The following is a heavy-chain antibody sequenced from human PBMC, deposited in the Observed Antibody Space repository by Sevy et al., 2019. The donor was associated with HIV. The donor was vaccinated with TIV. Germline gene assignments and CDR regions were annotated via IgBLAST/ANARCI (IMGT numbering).Heavy chain of an antibody. CDR3: ARDGGCTSTSGLLYFDY. V-gene: IGHV3-21*01. CDR2: ISSSSTYI. Sequence: GGSLRLSCAASGFTFNNYYMNWVRQAPGKGLEWVSSISSSSTYIYYANSVKGRFTISRDNAKNSLYLQMNSLRAEDTAVYYCARDGGCTSTSGLLYFDYWGQGTLVTVSS. D-gene: IGHD2-2*01. CDR1: GFTFNNYY. J-gene: IGHJ4*02.